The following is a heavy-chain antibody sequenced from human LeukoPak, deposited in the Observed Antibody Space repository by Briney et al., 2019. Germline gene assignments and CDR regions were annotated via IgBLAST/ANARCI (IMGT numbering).Heavy chain of an antibody. CDR2: IYYSGST. J-gene: IGHJ3*02. Sequence: PSETLSLTCSVSGDSISSYYWSWIRQPPGKGLEWIGYIYYSGSTNYNPPLKSRVTISVDTSKNQFSLKLSSVTAADTAVYYCARDSPYYSDSSGYLSAFDIWGQGTMVTVSS. V-gene: IGHV4-59*01. CDR1: GDSISSYY. CDR3: ARDSPYYSDSSGYLSAFDI. D-gene: IGHD3-22*01.